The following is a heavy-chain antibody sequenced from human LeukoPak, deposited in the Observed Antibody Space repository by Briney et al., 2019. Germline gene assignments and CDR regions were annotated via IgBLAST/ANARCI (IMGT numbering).Heavy chain of an antibody. J-gene: IGHJ3*02. V-gene: IGHV3-53*01. CDR3: ARTAVTPGSSDAFDI. CDR1: GFTFDDHG. Sequence: PGGSLRLSCAASGFTFDDHGMSWVRQAPGTGLEWVSIIYDIGSAYYADSVKGRFTISRDNSQNTLYLQLNSLRAEDTAVYYCARTAVTPGSSDAFDIWGQGTMVTVSS. CDR2: IYDIGSA. D-gene: IGHD4-17*01.